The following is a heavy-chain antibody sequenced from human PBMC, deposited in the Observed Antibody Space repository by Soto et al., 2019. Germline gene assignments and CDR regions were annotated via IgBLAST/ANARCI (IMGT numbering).Heavy chain of an antibody. V-gene: IGHV6-1*01. CDR1: GDSVSSNSAA. Sequence: QTLSLTCAISGDSVSSNSAAWNWIRQSPSRGLEWLGRTYYRSKWYNDYAVSVKSRITINPDTSKNQFSLQLNSVTPEDTAVYYCARSPGYCSSTSCYSARPTGGYYYYGMDVWGQGTTVTVSS. CDR2: TYYRSKWYN. J-gene: IGHJ6*02. CDR3: ARSPGYCSSTSCYSARPTGGYYYYGMDV. D-gene: IGHD2-2*02.